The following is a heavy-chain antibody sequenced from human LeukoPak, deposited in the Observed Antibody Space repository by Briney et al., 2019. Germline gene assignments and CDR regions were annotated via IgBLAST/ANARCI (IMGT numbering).Heavy chain of an antibody. J-gene: IGHJ4*02. CDR2: FDPEDGET. V-gene: IGHV1-24*01. CDR3: ARDHRPGGSTVKAPAV. CDR1: GYTLTELS. D-gene: IGHD3-16*01. Sequence: ASVKVSCKVSGYTLTELSMHWVRQAPGKGLEWMGGFDPEDGETIYAQKFQGRVTMTEDTSTDTAYMELSSLRPEDTAVYYCARDHRPGGSTVKAPAVWGQGTLVTVSA.